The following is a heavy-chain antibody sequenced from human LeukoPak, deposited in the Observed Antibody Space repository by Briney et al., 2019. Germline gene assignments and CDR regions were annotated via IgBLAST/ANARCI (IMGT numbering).Heavy chain of an antibody. J-gene: IGHJ6*02. V-gene: IGHV4-59*01. CDR1: GGSISSYY. CDR3: ARAQHSSSSDFPYYYYGMDV. CDR2: IYYSGST. Sequence: SETLSLTCTVSGGSISSYYWSWIRQPPAKGLESIGYIYYSGSTNYNPSLKSRVTISVDTSKNQLSLKLSSVTAADTAVYYCARAQHSSSSDFPYYYYGMDVWGQGTTVTVSS. D-gene: IGHD6-13*01.